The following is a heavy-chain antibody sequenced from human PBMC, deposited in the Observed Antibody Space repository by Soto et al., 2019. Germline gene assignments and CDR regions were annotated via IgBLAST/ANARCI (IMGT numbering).Heavy chain of an antibody. V-gene: IGHV3-21*01. CDR2: ISSYSEYI. CDR1: GFTFSSYS. D-gene: IGHD3-9*01. Sequence: GGSLRLSCAASGFTFSSYSMNWLRQAPGKGLEWVSSISSYSEYIYYADSVKGRFTISRDNAKNSLYLQMNSLRAEDTAVYYCARDGPSALRYFDWSPGVDPWGQGTLVTVSS. CDR3: ARDGPSALRYFDWSPGVDP. J-gene: IGHJ5*02.